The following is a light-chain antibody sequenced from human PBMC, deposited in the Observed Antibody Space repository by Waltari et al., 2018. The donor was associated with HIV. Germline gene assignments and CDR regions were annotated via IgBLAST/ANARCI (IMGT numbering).Light chain of an antibody. CDR3: QQRSNWRT. CDR2: DTS. CDR1: QSVGTY. J-gene: IGKJ2*01. Sequence: IVLTQSPATLSLPPGARATHSCKSSQSVGTYIAWYQQKVGQAPRLLIYDTSSRAPGIPARFSCSWSGTDFTLTISRLEPEDFAVYYCQQRSNWRTFGQGTKLEIK. V-gene: IGKV3-11*01.